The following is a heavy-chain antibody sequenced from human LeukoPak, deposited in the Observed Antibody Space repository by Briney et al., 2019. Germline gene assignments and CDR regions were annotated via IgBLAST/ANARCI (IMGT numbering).Heavy chain of an antibody. CDR3: ATDPGYCSSTSCYFDY. CDR1: DGSIRSSTDY. D-gene: IGHD2-2*01. Sequence: SETLSFTCTVSDGSIRSSTDYWGWIRQSPGKGLEWIGSLYFRGITYYNPSLKSRVTISVDTSKNQFSLKLSSVTAADTAVYYCATDPGYCSSTSCYFDYWGQGTLVTVSS. CDR2: LYFRGIT. J-gene: IGHJ4*02. V-gene: IGHV4-39*07.